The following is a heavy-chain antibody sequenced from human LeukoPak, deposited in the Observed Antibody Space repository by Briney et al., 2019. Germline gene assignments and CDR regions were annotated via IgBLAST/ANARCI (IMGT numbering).Heavy chain of an antibody. V-gene: IGHV1-2*06. J-gene: IGHJ4*02. CDR1: GYTFTGYY. D-gene: IGHD3-10*01. Sequence: VASVKVSCKASGYTFTGYYMHWVRQAPGQGLEWMGRINPNSGGTNYAQKFQGRVTMTRDTSISTAYMELSRLRSDDTAVYYCARKLYYGSGKLGNFDYWGQGTLVTVSS. CDR3: ARKLYYGSGKLGNFDY. CDR2: INPNSGGT.